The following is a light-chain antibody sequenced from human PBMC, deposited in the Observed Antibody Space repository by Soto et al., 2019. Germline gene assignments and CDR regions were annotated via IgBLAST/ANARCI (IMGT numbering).Light chain of an antibody. CDR2: GAS. V-gene: IGKV1-39*01. Sequence: DIQMTQSPSSLSASVGDRVTITCRASQSISNWLAWYQQKPGKAPKLLIYGASDLQRGVPSRFSGSGSGTDFTLTINSLQPEAFETYYCQQSYSRPLTFGPGTKVDIK. CDR1: QSISNW. J-gene: IGKJ3*01. CDR3: QQSYSRPLT.